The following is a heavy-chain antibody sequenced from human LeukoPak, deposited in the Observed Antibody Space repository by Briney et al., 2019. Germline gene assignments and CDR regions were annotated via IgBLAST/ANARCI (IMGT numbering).Heavy chain of an antibody. CDR1: GFTFSSFW. Sequence: GASLRLSCAASGFTFSSFWMSWVRQAPGKGLEWVANIKKDGSQKYYVDSVEGRFTISRDNAKNSLYLQMDSLRADDTAVYYCTRVFGGYDVSDYWGQGTLVTVSS. V-gene: IGHV3-7*03. CDR3: TRVFGGYDVSDY. CDR2: IKKDGSQK. D-gene: IGHD3-3*01. J-gene: IGHJ4*02.